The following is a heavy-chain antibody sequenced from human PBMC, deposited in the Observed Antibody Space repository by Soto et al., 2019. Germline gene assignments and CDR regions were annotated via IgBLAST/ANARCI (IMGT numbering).Heavy chain of an antibody. CDR3: ARGGGFCGADCYKGGIDY. Sequence: QVQLVEYGGGVGQPGRSLRLSCAASGFTFSPYTMHWVRQTPGKGLEWVAVISYDGSDKNYADSVRGRFTISRDNSKNTLFLQMNSLRAEDTALYYCARGGGFCGADCYKGGIDYWGQGALVTVSS. CDR1: GFTFSPYT. J-gene: IGHJ4*02. CDR2: ISYDGSDK. V-gene: IGHV3-30-3*01. D-gene: IGHD2-21*02.